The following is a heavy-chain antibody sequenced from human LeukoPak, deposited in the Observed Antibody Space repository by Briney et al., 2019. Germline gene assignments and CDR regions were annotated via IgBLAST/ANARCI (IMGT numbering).Heavy chain of an antibody. CDR3: ARGLYYYDSSGYYGDTFDI. Sequence: SGGSLRLSCAASGITFSSYDMHWVRQPTGKGLEWVSGIGTTGDTYYPGSVKGRFTISRENAKNALYLQMNSLRAGDTAVYYCARGLYYYDSSGYYGDTFDIWGQGTMVIVSS. V-gene: IGHV3-13*04. CDR2: IGTTGDT. J-gene: IGHJ3*02. CDR1: GITFSSYD. D-gene: IGHD3-22*01.